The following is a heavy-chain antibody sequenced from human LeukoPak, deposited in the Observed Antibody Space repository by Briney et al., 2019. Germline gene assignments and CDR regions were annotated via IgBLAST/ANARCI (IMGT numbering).Heavy chain of an antibody. CDR1: GGTFSSYA. Sequence: ASVKVSCKASGGTFSSYAISWVRQAPGQGLEWMGGIIPIFGTANYAQKLQRRVTITADESTSTVYMELRSLRSEDTAVYYCARDRGYSYAKKSSEYYYMDVWGKGTTVTISS. CDR2: IIPIFGTA. CDR3: ARDRGYSYAKKSSEYYYMDV. V-gene: IGHV1-69*13. D-gene: IGHD5-18*01. J-gene: IGHJ6*03.